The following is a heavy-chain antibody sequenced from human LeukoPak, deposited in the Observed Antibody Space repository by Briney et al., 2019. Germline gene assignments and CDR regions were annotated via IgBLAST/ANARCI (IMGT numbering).Heavy chain of an antibody. D-gene: IGHD4-23*01. CDR1: GYTFTSND. V-gene: IGHV1-8*01. CDR3: ARGEGNSHAYNWFDL. Sequence: GASVEVSCKASGYTFTSNDINWVRQASGQGLEWMGWMNPNSGNTGYAQKFQGRVTMTRDTSISTAYMELSSLRSEDTALYYCARGEGNSHAYNWFDLWGQGTLVTVSS. J-gene: IGHJ5*02. CDR2: MNPNSGNT.